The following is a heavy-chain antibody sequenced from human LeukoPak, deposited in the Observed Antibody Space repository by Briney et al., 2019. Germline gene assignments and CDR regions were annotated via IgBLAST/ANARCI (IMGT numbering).Heavy chain of an antibody. CDR2: ISDSGDKT. V-gene: IGHV3-23*01. CDR1: GFTFANYA. D-gene: IGHD6-19*01. CDR3: AKDQWLVPPQDAFDV. Sequence: GGSLRLSCAASGFTFANYAMNWVRQAPGRGLEWVATISDSGDKTYYADSVKGRFTISRDNPKNTLYLQMNSLRAEDTALYYCAKDQWLVPPQDAFDVWGQGSMATVSS. J-gene: IGHJ3*01.